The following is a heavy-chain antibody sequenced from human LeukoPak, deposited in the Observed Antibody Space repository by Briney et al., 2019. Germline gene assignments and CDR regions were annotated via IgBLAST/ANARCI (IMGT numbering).Heavy chain of an antibody. Sequence: GGSLRLSCAASGFTFSSYAMSWVRQAPGKGLEWVSSISATGGSTYYADSVKGRSTISRDNSKNTLYLQMNSLRAEDTAVYYCAKIARAATNTDYWGQGTLVTVSS. CDR1: GFTFSSYA. CDR3: AKIARAATNTDY. D-gene: IGHD6-13*01. V-gene: IGHV3-23*01. J-gene: IGHJ4*02. CDR2: ISATGGST.